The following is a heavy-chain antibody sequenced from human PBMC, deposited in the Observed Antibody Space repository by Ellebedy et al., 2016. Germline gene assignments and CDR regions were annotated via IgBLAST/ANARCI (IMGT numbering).Heavy chain of an antibody. CDR1: GFTFSSYG. J-gene: IGHJ4*02. Sequence: GESLKISXAASGFTFSSYGMHWVRQAPGKGLEWVAVISYDGSNKYYADSVKGRFTISRDNSKNTLYLQMNSLRAEDTAVYYCARGGTIFWGQGTLVTVSS. V-gene: IGHV3-30*19. CDR3: ARGGTIF. CDR2: ISYDGSNK. D-gene: IGHD3-9*01.